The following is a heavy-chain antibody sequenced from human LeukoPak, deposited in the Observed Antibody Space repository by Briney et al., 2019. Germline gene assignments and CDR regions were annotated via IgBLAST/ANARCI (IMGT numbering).Heavy chain of an antibody. CDR2: INQGGSDK. Sequence: RPGGSLRLSCAASGFTFSGHWMSWVRQAPGKGLEWVANINQGGSDKYYVDSVKGRFTISRDNANNLLYLQMNSLRGEDTAVNYCTRDRSRAEDDWGQGTLVTVSS. D-gene: IGHD1-14*01. V-gene: IGHV3-7*01. CDR1: GFTFSGHW. J-gene: IGHJ4*02. CDR3: TRDRSRAEDD.